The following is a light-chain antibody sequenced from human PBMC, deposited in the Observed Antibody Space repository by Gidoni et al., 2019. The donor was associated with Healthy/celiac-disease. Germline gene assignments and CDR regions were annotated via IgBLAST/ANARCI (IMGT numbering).Light chain of an antibody. J-gene: IGLJ2*01. CDR2: QDS. V-gene: IGLV3-1*01. Sequence: SYELTKPPSVSVSPGQTASITCSGDKLGDKYACWYQQKPGQSPVLVISQDSKRTSGIPERFSGSNSGNTATLTISGTQAMDEAAYHCQAWDSSTGGVFGGGTKLTVL. CDR1: KLGDKY. CDR3: QAWDSSTGGV.